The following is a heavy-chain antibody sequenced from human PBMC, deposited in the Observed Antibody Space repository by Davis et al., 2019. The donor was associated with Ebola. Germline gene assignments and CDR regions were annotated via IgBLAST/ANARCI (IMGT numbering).Heavy chain of an antibody. D-gene: IGHD1-26*01. CDR3: ARGGGMRLQREESYFINYYYYYGMDV. CDR2: MNPNSGNT. J-gene: IGHJ6*02. CDR1: GYTFTSYD. V-gene: IGHV1-8*01. Sequence: ASVKVSCKASGYTFTSYDINWVRQATGQGLEWMGWMNPNSGNTGYAQKFQGRVTMTRNTSISTAYMELSSLRSGDTAVYYCARGGGMRLQREESYFINYYYYYGMDVWGQGTTVTVSS.